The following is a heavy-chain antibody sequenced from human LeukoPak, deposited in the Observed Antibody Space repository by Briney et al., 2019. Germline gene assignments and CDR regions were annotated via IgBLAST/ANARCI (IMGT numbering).Heavy chain of an antibody. CDR3: ARAYSDYDSFDY. V-gene: IGHV1-46*01. Sequence: ASVKVSCKASGYTFTSYYMHWVRQAPGQGLEWMGIINPSGGSTSYAQKFQGRVAMTRDTSTSTVYMELSSLRSEDTAVYYCARAYSDYDSFDYWGQGTLVIVSS. D-gene: IGHD5-12*01. CDR1: GYTFTSYY. J-gene: IGHJ4*02. CDR2: INPSGGST.